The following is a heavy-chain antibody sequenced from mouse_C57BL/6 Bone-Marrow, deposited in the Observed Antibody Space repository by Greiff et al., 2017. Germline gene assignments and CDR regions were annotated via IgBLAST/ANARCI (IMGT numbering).Heavy chain of an antibody. CDR2: IYPSDSES. CDR1: GYTFTSYW. Sequence: LQQPGAELVRPGSSVKLSCKASGYTFTSYWMDWVKQRPGQGLEWIGNIYPSDSESHYNQKFKDKATLTVDKSSSTAYMQLSSLTSEDSAVYYCARSDYGNYYYWGQGTTLTVSS. V-gene: IGHV1-61*01. D-gene: IGHD2-1*01. J-gene: IGHJ2*01. CDR3: ARSDYGNYYY.